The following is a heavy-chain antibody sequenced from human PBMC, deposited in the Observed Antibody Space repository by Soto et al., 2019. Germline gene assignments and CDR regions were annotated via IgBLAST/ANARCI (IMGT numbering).Heavy chain of an antibody. Sequence: SETLSLTCAVYGGSFSGYYWSWIRQPPGKGLEWIGEINHSGSTNYNPSLKSRVTISVDTSKNQFSLKLSSVTAADTAVYYCARARKLKRTYYYDSSGYYSRSYFDYWGQGTLVTVSS. J-gene: IGHJ4*02. CDR3: ARARKLKRTYYYDSSGYYSRSYFDY. V-gene: IGHV4-34*01. CDR1: GGSFSGYY. D-gene: IGHD3-22*01. CDR2: INHSGST.